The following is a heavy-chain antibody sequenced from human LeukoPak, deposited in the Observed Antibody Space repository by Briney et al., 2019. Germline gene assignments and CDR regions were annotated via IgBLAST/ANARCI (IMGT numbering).Heavy chain of an antibody. J-gene: IGHJ3*02. D-gene: IGHD2-2*02. CDR3: ARMIYCSSTSCYRSSAFDI. Sequence: SETLSLTCTVSGGSISSYYWSWIRQPPGKGLEWIGYIYYSGGTNYNPSLKSRVTISVDTSKNQFSLKLSSVTAADTAVYYCARMIYCSSTSCYRSSAFDIWGQGTMVTVSS. CDR1: GGSISSYY. CDR2: IYYSGGT. V-gene: IGHV4-59*01.